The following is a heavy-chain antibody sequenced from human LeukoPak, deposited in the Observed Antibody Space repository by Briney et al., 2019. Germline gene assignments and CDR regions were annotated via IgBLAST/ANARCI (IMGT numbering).Heavy chain of an antibody. CDR2: INPNSGGT. CDR3: TRDPPRRCSGVNCYPY. Sequence: ASVKVSCKASGYIFTAYYIHWVRQASGQGLEWMGWINPNSGGTTFAQTFQDRVTMTRDTSISTVYMELSSLRSDDTAVYYCTRDPPRRCSGVNCYPYWGQGTLVTVSS. J-gene: IGHJ4*02. D-gene: IGHD2-15*01. CDR1: GYIFTAYY. V-gene: IGHV1-2*02.